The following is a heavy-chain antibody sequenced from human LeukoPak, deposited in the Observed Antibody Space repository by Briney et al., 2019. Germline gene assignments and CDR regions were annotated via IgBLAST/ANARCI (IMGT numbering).Heavy chain of an antibody. CDR2: IYSGGST. CDR3: ARGFSYGYLYFNY. V-gene: IGHV3-66*01. J-gene: IGHJ4*02. D-gene: IGHD5-18*01. CDR1: GITVSSNY. Sequence: QTGGSLRLSCAASGITVSSNYMSWVRQAPGKGLEWVSVIYSGGSTYYADSVKGRFTISRDNSKNTLYLQMNSLRAEDTAVYYCARGFSYGYLYFNYWGQGTLVTVSS.